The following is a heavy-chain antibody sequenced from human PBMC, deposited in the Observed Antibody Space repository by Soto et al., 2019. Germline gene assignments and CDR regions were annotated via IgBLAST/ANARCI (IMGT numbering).Heavy chain of an antibody. D-gene: IGHD4-17*01. J-gene: IGHJ4*02. Sequence: QITLKESGPTLVKPTQTLTLTCTFSGFSLSTSGVGVVWLRQPPGKALEWLALVYWDDDKRYSPSLKSRLTITQDTSKNQVVLTMNNMDHVDTATYYCAPSSSRWPLGYWGQGALVTVSS. CDR1: GFSLSTSGVG. CDR3: APSSSRWPLGY. CDR2: VYWDDDK. V-gene: IGHV2-5*02.